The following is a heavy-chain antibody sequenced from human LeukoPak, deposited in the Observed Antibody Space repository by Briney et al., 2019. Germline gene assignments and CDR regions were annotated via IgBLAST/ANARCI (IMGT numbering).Heavy chain of an antibody. CDR2: IYYSGST. V-gene: IGHV4-39*07. CDR1: GGSISSRTYY. J-gene: IGHJ2*01. D-gene: IGHD2-21*02. CDR3: ARDYCGGDCYSYWYFDL. Sequence: SETLSLTCTVSGGSISSRTYYWGWIRQPPGKGLEWIASIYYSGSTYYNPSLKSRVTISVDASKNQFSLKLNSVTAADTAVYYCARDYCGGDCYSYWYFDLWGRGTLVTVSS.